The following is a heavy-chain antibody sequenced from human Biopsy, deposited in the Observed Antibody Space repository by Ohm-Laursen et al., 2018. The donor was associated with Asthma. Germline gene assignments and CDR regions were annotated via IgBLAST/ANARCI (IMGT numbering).Heavy chain of an antibody. CDR3: ARGPPVDRED. V-gene: IGHV4-59*12. J-gene: IGHJ4*02. Sequence: SDTLSLTCTVSGGSISSYYWSWIRQPPGKGLEWIGYIYYSGSTYYNPSLKSRVTISVDTSKNQFSLKLSSVTAADTAVYYCARGPPVDREDWGQGTLVTVSS. CDR1: GGSISSYY. D-gene: IGHD5-24*01. CDR2: IYYSGST.